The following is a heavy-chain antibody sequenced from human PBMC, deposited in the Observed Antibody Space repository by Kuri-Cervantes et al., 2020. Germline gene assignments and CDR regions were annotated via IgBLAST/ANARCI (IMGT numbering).Heavy chain of an antibody. CDR1: GFTFSSYG. CDR3: TTDGKYDISTGSYWFDP. V-gene: IGHV3-33*05. D-gene: IGHD3-9*01. CDR2: ISYDGSNK. Sequence: GESLKISCAASGFTFSSYGMHWVRQAPGKGLEWVAVISYDGSNKYYADSVKGRFTISRDNSKNTRYLQMNSLKTEDTGVYYCTTDGKYDISTGSYWFDPWGPGTQVTVSS. J-gene: IGHJ5*02.